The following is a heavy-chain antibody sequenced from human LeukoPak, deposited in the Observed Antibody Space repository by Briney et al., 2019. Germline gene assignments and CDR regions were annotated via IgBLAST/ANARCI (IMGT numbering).Heavy chain of an antibody. Sequence: PRTLPLTCSAPVSSISSYYWSGIRQPPGKELEGIGNSYYTGRNNYNPSLKSRVTISLDTSKIQFSLSLSSVIAADTAVYYCARTQYNYSPRAYGMDVWGQGTTVTVSS. J-gene: IGHJ6*02. V-gene: IGHV4-59*08. CDR2: SYYTGRN. CDR3: ARTQYNYSPRAYGMDV. CDR1: VSSISSYY. D-gene: IGHD1-20*01.